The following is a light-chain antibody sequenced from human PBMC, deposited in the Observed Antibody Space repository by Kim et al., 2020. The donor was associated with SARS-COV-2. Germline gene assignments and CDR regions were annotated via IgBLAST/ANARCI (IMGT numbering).Light chain of an antibody. V-gene: IGKV3-11*01. CDR1: QILSGF. CDR2: DTS. CDR3: QQRTNWLT. J-gene: IGKJ4*01. Sequence: SLSPGEKAPLSCRASQILSGFLAWYQHRPGLPPRLLIYDTSNRATGIPARFSGSGSGADYTLTISSVEPEDVAIYYCQQRTNWLTFGGGTKVDIK.